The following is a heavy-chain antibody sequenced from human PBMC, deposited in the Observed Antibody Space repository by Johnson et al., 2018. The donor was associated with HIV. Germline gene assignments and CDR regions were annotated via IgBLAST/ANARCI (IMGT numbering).Heavy chain of an antibody. CDR1: GFTFSNHH. D-gene: IGHD2-8*02. J-gene: IGHJ3*02. Sequence: VQLVESGGGLVQPGGSLRLSCAASGFTFSNHHMTWVRQAPGKGLEWVANINRDGSDKYYVDSVKGRFTISRDNAQDSLYLQMNSLRVDDTAVYYCGRESTGAGTACDIWGQGTMVTVSS. CDR3: GRESTGAGTACDI. CDR2: INRDGSDK. V-gene: IGHV3-7*01.